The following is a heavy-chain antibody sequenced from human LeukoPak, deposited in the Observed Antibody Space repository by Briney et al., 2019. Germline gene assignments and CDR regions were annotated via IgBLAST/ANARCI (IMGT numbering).Heavy chain of an antibody. V-gene: IGHV4-39*07. J-gene: IGHJ5*02. Sequence: PSETLSLTCTVSGGSISSSSYYWGWIRQPPGKGLEWIGSIYYSGSTYYNPSLKSRVTISVDTSKNQFSLKLSSVTAADTAVYYCARDLVVVVAAPLGWFDPWGQGTLVTVSS. D-gene: IGHD2-15*01. CDR3: ARDLVVVVAAPLGWFDP. CDR2: IYYSGST. CDR1: GGSISSSSYY.